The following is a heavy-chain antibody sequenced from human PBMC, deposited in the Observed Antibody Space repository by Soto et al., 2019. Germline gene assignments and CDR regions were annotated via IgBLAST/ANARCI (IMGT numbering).Heavy chain of an antibody. CDR3: AKGGGSHDRIAARPPIYYYYYMDV. Sequence: GGSLRLSCAASGFTFSSYAMSWVRQAPGKGLEWVSAISGSGGSTYYADSVKGRFTISRDNSKNTLYLQMNSLRAEDTAVYYCAKGGGSHDRIAARPPIYYYYYMDVWGKGTTVTVSS. J-gene: IGHJ6*03. CDR1: GFTFSSYA. D-gene: IGHD6-6*01. CDR2: ISGSGGST. V-gene: IGHV3-23*01.